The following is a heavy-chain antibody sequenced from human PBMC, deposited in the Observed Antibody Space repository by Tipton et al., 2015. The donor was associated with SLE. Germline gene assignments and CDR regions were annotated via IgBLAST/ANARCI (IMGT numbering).Heavy chain of an antibody. CDR3: AREGFYPDAFDI. CDR1: GFTFSSYS. CDR2: INSRSYYI. Sequence: SLRLSCAASGFTFSSYSLNWVRQAPGKGPEWVSSINSRSYYIKYADSVKGRFTISRDNSKNTLYLQMNSLRAEDTAVYYCAREGFYPDAFDIWGQGTMVTVSS. J-gene: IGHJ3*02. V-gene: IGHV3-21*01.